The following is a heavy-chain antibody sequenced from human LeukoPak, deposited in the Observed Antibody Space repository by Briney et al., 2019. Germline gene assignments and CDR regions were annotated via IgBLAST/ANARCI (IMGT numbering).Heavy chain of an antibody. Sequence: PSETLSLTCAVYGGSFSGYYWSWIRQPPGKGLEWIGEINHSGRTNYNPSLKSRVNISVDTSKNQFSLKLSSVTAADTAVYYCARVRLRSTYYYYGMDVWGQGTTVTVSS. V-gene: IGHV4-34*01. CDR2: INHSGRT. J-gene: IGHJ6*02. D-gene: IGHD4-17*01. CDR1: GGSFSGYY. CDR3: ARVRLRSTYYYYGMDV.